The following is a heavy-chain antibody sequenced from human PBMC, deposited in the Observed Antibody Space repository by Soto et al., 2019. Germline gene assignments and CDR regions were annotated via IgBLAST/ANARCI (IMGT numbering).Heavy chain of an antibody. CDR1: GGTFSSYA. D-gene: IGHD3-22*01. CDR2: IIPIFGTA. Sequence: ASVKVSCKASGGTFSSYAISWVRQAPGQGLEWMGGIIPIFGTANYAQKFQGRVTITADESTSTAYMELSSLRSEDTAVYYCARGGGTYYYDSSGKGGFDYWCQGSLVTVSS. V-gene: IGHV1-69*13. J-gene: IGHJ4*02. CDR3: ARGGGTYYYDSSGKGGFDY.